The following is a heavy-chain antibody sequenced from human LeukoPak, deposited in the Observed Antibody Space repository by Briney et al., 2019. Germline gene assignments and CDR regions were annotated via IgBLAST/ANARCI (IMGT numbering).Heavy chain of an antibody. J-gene: IGHJ6*02. Sequence: PSETLSLTCTVSGGSISSSSYYWGWLRHPPGKGLEWIGSIYYSGSTYYNPSLKSRVTISVDTSKNQFSLKLSSVTAADTAVYYCARRTPYYDFWSGYYTPYYGMDVWGQGTTVTVSS. CDR3: ARRTPYYDFWSGYYTPYYGMDV. CDR1: GGSISSSSYY. CDR2: IYYSGST. D-gene: IGHD3-3*01. V-gene: IGHV4-39*01.